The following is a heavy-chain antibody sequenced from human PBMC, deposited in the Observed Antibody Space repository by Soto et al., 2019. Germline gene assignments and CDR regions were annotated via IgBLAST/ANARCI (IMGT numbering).Heavy chain of an antibody. D-gene: IGHD4-4*01. CDR2: IFYSGST. Sequence: QVQLQESGPGLVKPSETLSLTCTVSGGSINSYYWRWIRQPPGKGLEWIGFIFYSGSTNYNPSLKRRVTISIDTSKNQFSLKRSSVTAADTAVYYCARRYGYSFDYWGQGTLVTVSS. CDR1: GGSINSYY. J-gene: IGHJ4*02. CDR3: ARRYGYSFDY. V-gene: IGHV4-59*01.